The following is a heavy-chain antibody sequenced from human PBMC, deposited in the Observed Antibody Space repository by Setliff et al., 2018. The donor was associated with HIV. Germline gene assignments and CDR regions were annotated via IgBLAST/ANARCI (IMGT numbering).Heavy chain of an antibody. D-gene: IGHD3-22*01. Sequence: SETLSLTCTVSGGSISTGGYYWSWIRQHPGKGLEWIGYIYNSGTTYYNSSLRSRVTISVDTSKNQFSLKLNSVTAADTAVYYCARHAVPHYYDSSGPSWGPGTLVTVSS. CDR1: GGSISTGGYY. CDR2: IYNSGTT. CDR3: ARHAVPHYYDSSGPS. J-gene: IGHJ5*02. V-gene: IGHV4-31*03.